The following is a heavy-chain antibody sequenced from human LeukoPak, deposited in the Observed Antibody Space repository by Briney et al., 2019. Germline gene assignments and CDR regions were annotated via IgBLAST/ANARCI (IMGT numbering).Heavy chain of an antibody. CDR3: ARDKYYYDSSGFYYMDV. CDR1: GGSISSRSYY. V-gene: IGHV4-61*02. Sequence: PSETLSLTCTVSGGSISSRSYYWSWIRQPAGKGLEWIGRIYTSGSTNYNPSLKSRVTMSVDTSKNQFSLKLSSVTAADTAVYYCARDKYYYDSSGFYYMDVWGKGTTVTISS. CDR2: IYTSGST. J-gene: IGHJ6*03. D-gene: IGHD3-22*01.